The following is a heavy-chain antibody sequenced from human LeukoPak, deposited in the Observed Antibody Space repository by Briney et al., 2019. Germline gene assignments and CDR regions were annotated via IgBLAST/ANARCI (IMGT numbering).Heavy chain of an antibody. CDR3: AKDRAVVVPAARGFDY. V-gene: IGHV3-48*01. J-gene: IGHJ4*02. CDR2: ISSSSSTI. CDR1: GFTFSSYS. Sequence: PGGSLRLSCAASGFTFSSYSMNWVRQAPGKGLEWVSYISSSSSTIYYADSVKGRFTISRDNSKNTLYLQMNSLRAEDTAVYYCAKDRAVVVPAARGFDYWGQGTLVTVSS. D-gene: IGHD2-2*01.